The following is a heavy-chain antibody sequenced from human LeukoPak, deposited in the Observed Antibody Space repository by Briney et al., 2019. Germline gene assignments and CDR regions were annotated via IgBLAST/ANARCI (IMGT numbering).Heavy chain of an antibody. J-gene: IGHJ3*02. CDR3: ARDTGDPTYYGYVWGAFDI. D-gene: IGHD3-16*01. CDR1: GFTFSGYW. CDR2: ISSSSTYI. Sequence: GGSLRLSCAASGFTFSGYWMHWVRQAPGKGLEWVSSISSSSTYIYYADSVKGRFTISRDNAKNSLYLQMNSLRDEDTAVYYCARDTGDPTYYGYVWGAFDIWGQGTMVTVSS. V-gene: IGHV3-21*01.